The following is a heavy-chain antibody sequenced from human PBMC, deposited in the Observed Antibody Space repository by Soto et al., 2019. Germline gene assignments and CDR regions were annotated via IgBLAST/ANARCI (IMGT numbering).Heavy chain of an antibody. V-gene: IGHV3-30*18. CDR3: AKGIGIVGATTLFDY. J-gene: IGHJ4*02. CDR1: GFTFSRYG. D-gene: IGHD1-26*01. CDR2: ISYDGSNK. Sequence: PGGALRLSCAASGFTFSRYGMHWVRQAPGKGLEWVAVISYDGSNKYYADSVKGRFTISRDNSKNTLYLQMNSLRAEDTAGYYCAKGIGIVGATTLFDYWGQGTLVTVSS.